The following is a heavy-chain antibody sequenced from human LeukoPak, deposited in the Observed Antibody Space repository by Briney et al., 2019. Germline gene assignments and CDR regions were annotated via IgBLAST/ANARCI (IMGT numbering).Heavy chain of an antibody. D-gene: IGHD3-16*01. V-gene: IGHV3-23*01. J-gene: IGHJ3*02. CDR3: ARVRGGGGSFDI. CDR2: ISGSGGST. CDR1: GFTFSSYA. Sequence: PGGSLRLSCAASGFTFSSYAMSWVRQAPGKGLEWVSAISGSGGSTYYADSVKGRFTISRDNAKNSLYLQMNSLRAEDTAVYYCARVRGGGGSFDIWGLGTMVTVCS.